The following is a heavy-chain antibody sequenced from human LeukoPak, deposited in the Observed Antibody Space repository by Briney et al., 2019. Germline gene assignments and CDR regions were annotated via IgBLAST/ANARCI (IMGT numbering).Heavy chain of an antibody. V-gene: IGHV3-9*01. CDR3: AKRSGSYSTFDY. CDR2: ISWNSGSI. Sequence: GGSLRLSCAASGFTFDDYAMHWVRQAPGKGLEWVSGISWNSGSIGYADSVKGRFTISRDNAKNSLYLQMNSLRAEDTALYYCAKRSGSYSTFDYWGQGTLVTVSS. D-gene: IGHD1-26*01. J-gene: IGHJ4*02. CDR1: GFTFDDYA.